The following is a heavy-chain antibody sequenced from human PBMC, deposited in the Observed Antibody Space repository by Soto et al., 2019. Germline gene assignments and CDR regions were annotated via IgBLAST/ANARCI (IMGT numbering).Heavy chain of an antibody. CDR2: IVVGSGNT. D-gene: IGHD3-22*01. J-gene: IGHJ5*02. CDR3: AADIPPSTYYYDSSGPSVGFDP. CDR1: GFTFTSSA. Sequence: SVKVSCKASGFTFTSSAMQWVRQARGQRLEWIGWIVVGSGNTNYAQKFQQGVTITRDMSTSTAYMELSSLRSEDTAVYYCAADIPPSTYYYDSSGPSVGFDPWGQGTLVTVSS. V-gene: IGHV1-58*02.